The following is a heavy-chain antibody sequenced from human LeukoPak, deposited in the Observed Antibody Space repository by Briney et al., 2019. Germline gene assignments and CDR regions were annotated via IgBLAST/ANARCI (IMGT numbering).Heavy chain of an antibody. CDR1: GGSISDNDYS. Sequence: PSETLSLTCNVSGGSISDNDYSWDWIRQPPGKGLEWMGCIHYSGTTYSNPPLKSRISISVDTSKSQFSLKLRSVTAADTAVYYCARRYYFVSGSYYPFDFWGQGTLVTVSS. CDR2: IHYSGTT. V-gene: IGHV4-39*01. J-gene: IGHJ4*02. CDR3: ARRYYFVSGSYYPFDF. D-gene: IGHD3-10*01.